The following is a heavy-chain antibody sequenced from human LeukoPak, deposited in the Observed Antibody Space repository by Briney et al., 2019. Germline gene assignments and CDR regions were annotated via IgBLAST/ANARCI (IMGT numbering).Heavy chain of an antibody. CDR2: ISSSSSYI. CDR3: ARGNYDFWSGYYVFDY. V-gene: IGHV3-21*01. CDR1: GFTFSSYS. Sequence: GGSLRLSCAASGFTFSSYSMNWFRQAPGKGLEWVSSISSSSSYIYYADSVKGRFTISRDNAKNSLYLQMNSLRAEDTAVYYCARGNYDFWSGYYVFDYWGQGTLVTVSS. D-gene: IGHD3-3*01. J-gene: IGHJ4*02.